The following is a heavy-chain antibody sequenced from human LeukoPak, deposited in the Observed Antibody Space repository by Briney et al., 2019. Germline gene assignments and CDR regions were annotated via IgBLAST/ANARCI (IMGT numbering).Heavy chain of an antibody. V-gene: IGHV1-18*01. CDR3: ASESSGRMDDAFDI. D-gene: IGHD6-19*01. CDR2: ISAYDGNT. CDR1: GYTFTTYG. J-gene: IGHJ3*02. Sequence: ASVKVSCKASGYTFTTYGISWVRQAPGQGLEWMGWISAYDGNTNYAQKFQGTVTMTTDTSTSTAYMELRSLRSDDTAVSYCASESSGRMDDAFDIWGQGTMVTVSS.